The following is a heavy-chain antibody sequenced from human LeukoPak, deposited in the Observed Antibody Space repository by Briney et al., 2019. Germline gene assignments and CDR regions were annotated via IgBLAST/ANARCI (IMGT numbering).Heavy chain of an antibody. CDR2: ISGSGGST. J-gene: IGHJ3*01. V-gene: IGHV3-23*01. Sequence: PGGSLRLSGAASGFTFSGFVISWVRQAPGKGPQWVADISGSGGSTYYADSVKGRFSVSRDNSKNMVYLELNSLRAEDTAVYYCAKNHEHGRYAGFDFWAEGALVAVSS. CDR3: AKNHEHGRYAGFDF. CDR1: GFTFSGFV. D-gene: IGHD2-2*01.